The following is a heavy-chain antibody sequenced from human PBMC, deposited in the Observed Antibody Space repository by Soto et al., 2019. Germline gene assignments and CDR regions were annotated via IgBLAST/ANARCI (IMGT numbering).Heavy chain of an antibody. D-gene: IGHD5-18*01. J-gene: IGHJ4*02. CDR2: IYYSGST. Sequence: PSETLSLTCTVSGGSISIGDYYWSWIRQPPGKGLEWIGYIYYSGSTYYNPSLKSRVTISVDTSKNQFSLKLSSVTAADTAVYYCARAETQLWFDYWGQGTLVTSPQ. CDR1: GGSISIGDYY. CDR3: ARAETQLWFDY. V-gene: IGHV4-30-4*01.